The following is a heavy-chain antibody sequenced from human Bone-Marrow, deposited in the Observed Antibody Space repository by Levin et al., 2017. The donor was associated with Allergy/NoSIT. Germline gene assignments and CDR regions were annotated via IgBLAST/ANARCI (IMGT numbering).Heavy chain of an antibody. D-gene: IGHD2-2*01. V-gene: IGHV4-39*07. CDR1: GDSISRSGHY. CDR3: AREGGAAANWFDP. CDR2: IYSGGSV. Sequence: SETLSLTCAVSGDSISRSGHYWGWIRQPPGKTLEWIGNIYSGGSVSYNPTLESRVTMSIDMSKNQFSLQLSSVTAADTAFYYCAREGGAAANWFDPWGQGTLVIVSS. J-gene: IGHJ5*02.